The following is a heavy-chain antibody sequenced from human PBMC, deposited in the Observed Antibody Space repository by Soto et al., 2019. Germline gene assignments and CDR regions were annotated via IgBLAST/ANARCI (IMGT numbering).Heavy chain of an antibody. D-gene: IGHD3-22*01. CDR3: ARGPDSSGYYDAFDI. CDR1: GFTFSSYA. V-gene: IGHV3-30-3*01. Sequence: QVQLVESGGGVVQPGRSLRLSCAASGFTFSSYAMHWVREAPGKGLEWVAVISYDGSNKYYADSVKGRFTISRDNSKNTLYLQMNSLRAEDTAVYYCARGPDSSGYYDAFDIWGQGTMVTVSS. CDR2: ISYDGSNK. J-gene: IGHJ3*02.